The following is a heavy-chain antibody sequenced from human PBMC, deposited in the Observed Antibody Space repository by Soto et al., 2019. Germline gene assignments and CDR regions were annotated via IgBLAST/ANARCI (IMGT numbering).Heavy chain of an antibody. D-gene: IGHD5-18*01. CDR1: GGTFSSYA. J-gene: IGHJ6*02. Sequence: ASVKVSCKAPGGTFSSYAISWVRQAPGQGLEWMGGIIPIFGTANYAQKFQGRVTITADESTSTAYMELSSLRSEDTAVYYCARMAVDTAMENYYYYGMDVWGQGTTVTVSS. CDR2: IIPIFGTA. CDR3: ARMAVDTAMENYYYYGMDV. V-gene: IGHV1-69*13.